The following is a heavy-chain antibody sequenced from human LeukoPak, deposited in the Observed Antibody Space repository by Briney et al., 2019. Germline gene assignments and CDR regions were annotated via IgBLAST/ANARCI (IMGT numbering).Heavy chain of an antibody. CDR1: GGSISSYY. D-gene: IGHD4-17*01. CDR3: ARDRGYGDSIYWYFDL. J-gene: IGHJ2*01. CDR2: IYYGGST. Sequence: PSETLSLTCTVSGGSISSYYWTWIRQPPGKGLEWLGYIYYGGSTSYNPSLKSRVTISVDTSKNQFSLKLNSVTAADTAVYYCARDRGYGDSIYWYFDLWGRGTLVTVSS. V-gene: IGHV4-59*01.